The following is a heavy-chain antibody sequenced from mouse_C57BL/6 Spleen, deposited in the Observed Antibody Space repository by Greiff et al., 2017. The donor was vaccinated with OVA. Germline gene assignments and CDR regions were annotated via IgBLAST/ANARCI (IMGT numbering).Heavy chain of an antibody. CDR3: ARKVNYGYAMDY. V-gene: IGHV1-64*01. D-gene: IGHD1-1*01. CDR2: IHPNSGST. CDR1: GYTFTSYW. Sequence: QVQLQQPGAELVKPGASVKLSCKASGYTFTSYWMHWVKQRPGQGLEWIGMIHPNSGSTNYNEKFKSKATLTVDKSSSTAYMQLSSLTSEDSAVYYCARKVNYGYAMDYWGQGTSVTVSS. J-gene: IGHJ4*01.